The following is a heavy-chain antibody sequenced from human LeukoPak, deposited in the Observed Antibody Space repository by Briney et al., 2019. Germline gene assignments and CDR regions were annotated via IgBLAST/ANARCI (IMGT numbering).Heavy chain of an antibody. CDR1: GFTFSSYA. CDR2: INHSGST. D-gene: IGHD3-16*01. V-gene: IGHV4-34*08. CDR3: ATARGIRYFDY. Sequence: PGGSLRLSCAASGFTFSSYAMHWVRQAPGKGLEWIGEINHSGSTNYNPSLKSRVTISVDTSKNQFSLKLSSVTAADTAVYYCATARGIRYFDYWGQGTLVTVSS. J-gene: IGHJ4*02.